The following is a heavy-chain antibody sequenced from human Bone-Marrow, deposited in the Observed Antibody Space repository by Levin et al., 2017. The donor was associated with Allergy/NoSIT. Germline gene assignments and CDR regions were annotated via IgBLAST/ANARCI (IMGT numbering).Heavy chain of an antibody. V-gene: IGHV3-11*03. Sequence: NAGGSLRLSCAASGFSFSDYYMSWIRQAPGKGLEWVSHIGSSGGYINYAASVKGRFTISRDNAKNSFYLQMDNLRGEDTAVYYCARSYTVTRIDYWGQGTLVTVSS. CDR3: ARSYTVTRIDY. CDR1: GFSFSDYY. D-gene: IGHD4-17*01. CDR2: IGSSGGYI. J-gene: IGHJ4*02.